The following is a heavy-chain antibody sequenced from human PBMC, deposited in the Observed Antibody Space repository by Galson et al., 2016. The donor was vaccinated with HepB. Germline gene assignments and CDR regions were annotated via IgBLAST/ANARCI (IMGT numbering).Heavy chain of an antibody. D-gene: IGHD6-19*01. Sequence: SLRLSCAASGFTFSDYYMNWIRQAPGKGLEWVSYISSSGGTIYYADSVKGRFTISRDNAKNSLYLQMNSLRAEDTAVYYCARVRCSSGCKLPFYWGQGTLVTVSS. CDR3: ARVRCSSGCKLPFY. CDR1: GFTFSDYY. J-gene: IGHJ4*02. CDR2: ISSSGGTI. V-gene: IGHV3-11*04.